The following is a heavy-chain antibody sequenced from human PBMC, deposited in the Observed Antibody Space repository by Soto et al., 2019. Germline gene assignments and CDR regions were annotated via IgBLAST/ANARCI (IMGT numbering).Heavy chain of an antibody. CDR2: IAAARDP. Sequence: GGSLRLGCTASGVSCSRYDMPGVGQSAGKGLEWFSTIAAARDPYDTCSVKGRFTISREKASNSRFLQMNSVTVPDTAVYYGPRAYTGRPPRRDDYYYAFGVPGQCITVTVSS. D-gene: IGHD4-4*01. V-gene: IGHV3-13*05. CDR1: GVSCSRYD. CDR3: PRAYTGRPPRRDDYYYAFGV. J-gene: IGHJ6*02.